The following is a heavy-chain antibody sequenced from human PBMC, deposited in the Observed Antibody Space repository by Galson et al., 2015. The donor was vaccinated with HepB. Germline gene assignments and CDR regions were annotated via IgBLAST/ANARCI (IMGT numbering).Heavy chain of an antibody. CDR2: INHSGST. V-gene: IGHV4-34*01. CDR1: GGSFSGYY. CDR3: ARVRFWSGYYTGIVTHVFDY. J-gene: IGHJ4*02. Sequence: ETLSLTCAVYGGSFSGYYWSWIRQPPGKGLEWIGEINHSGSTNYNPSLKSRVTISVDTSKNQFSLKLSSVTAADTAVYYCARVRFWSGYYTGIVTHVFDYWGQGTLVTVSS. D-gene: IGHD3-3*01.